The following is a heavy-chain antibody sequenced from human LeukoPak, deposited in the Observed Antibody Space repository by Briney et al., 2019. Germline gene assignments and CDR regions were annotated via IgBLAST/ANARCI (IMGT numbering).Heavy chain of an antibody. D-gene: IGHD3-22*01. CDR2: ISYDGSNK. J-gene: IGHJ4*02. Sequence: GGSLRLSCAASGFAFSSYGMHWVRQAPGKGLEWVAVISYDGSNKYYADSVKGRFTISRDNSKNTLYLQMNSLRAEDTAVYYCAKDPGGYYYDSSSGPDYWGQGTLVTVSS. CDR3: AKDPGGYYYDSSSGPDY. V-gene: IGHV3-30*18. CDR1: GFAFSSYG.